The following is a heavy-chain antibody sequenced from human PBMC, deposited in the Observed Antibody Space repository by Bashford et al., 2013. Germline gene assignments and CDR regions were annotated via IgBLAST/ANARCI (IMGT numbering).Heavy chain of an antibody. Sequence: SVKVSCKASGGTFSSYAISWVRQAPGQGLEWMGGIIPIFGTANYAQKFQGRVTITADESTSTAYMELSSLRSEDTAVYYCASPPHYCTNGVCYENAFDIWGQGTMVTVSS. CDR3: ASPPHYCTNGVCYENAFDI. CDR1: GGTFSSYA. CDR2: IIPIFGTA. J-gene: IGHJ3*02. D-gene: IGHD2-8*01. V-gene: IGHV1-69*13.